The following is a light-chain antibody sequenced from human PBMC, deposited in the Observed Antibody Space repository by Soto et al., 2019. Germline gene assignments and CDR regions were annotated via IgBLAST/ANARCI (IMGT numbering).Light chain of an antibody. CDR1: SSDFGGYNY. V-gene: IGLV2-14*01. CDR2: EVS. J-gene: IGLJ1*01. CDR3: SSYTSSSTL. Sequence: QSALTQPRSVSGSPGQSVTISCTGTSSDFGGYNYVSWYQHHPGKAPKLMIYEVSDRPSGISSRFSGSKSGNTASLTISGLQTEDEADYYCSSYTSSSTLFGTGTKLTVL.